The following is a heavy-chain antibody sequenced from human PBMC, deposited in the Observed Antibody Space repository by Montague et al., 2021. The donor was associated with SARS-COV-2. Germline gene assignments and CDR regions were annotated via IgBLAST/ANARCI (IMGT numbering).Heavy chain of an antibody. CDR1: GGSFSGHY. CDR3: ARRGLGYCSGGSCPNAFDI. D-gene: IGHD2-15*01. CDR2: INHSGST. V-gene: IGHV4-34*01. J-gene: IGHJ3*02. Sequence: SETLSLTCAVYGGSFSGHYWSWIRQPPGKGLEWIGEINHSGSTNYNPSLKSRVTISVDTSKNQFSLKLSSVTAADTAVYYCARRGLGYCSGGSCPNAFDIWGQGTMVTVSS.